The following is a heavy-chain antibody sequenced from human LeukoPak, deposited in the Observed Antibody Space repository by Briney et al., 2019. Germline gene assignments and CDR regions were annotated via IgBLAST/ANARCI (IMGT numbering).Heavy chain of an antibody. V-gene: IGHV3-21*01. D-gene: IGHD2-15*01. CDR3: VRELVVGPAEYFQN. CDR1: GFTFSSIS. Sequence: GGSLRLSCEASGFTFSSISMNWVRQAPGKGLEWVSSISPDGGTTYHADSVKGRFTISRDNAKNSLYLQMNTLGAEDTAVYYCVRELVVGPAEYFQNWGQGTLVTVSS. J-gene: IGHJ1*01. CDR2: ISPDGGTT.